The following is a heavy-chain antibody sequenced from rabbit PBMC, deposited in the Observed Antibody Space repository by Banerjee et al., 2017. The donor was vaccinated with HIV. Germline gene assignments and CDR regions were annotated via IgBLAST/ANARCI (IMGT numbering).Heavy chain of an antibody. CDR3: ARDGFGTGPDYDL. CDR1: GFSFSTSYW. D-gene: IGHD7-1*01. J-gene: IGHJ6*01. CDR2: IHTGGGGST. V-gene: IGHV1S45*01. Sequence: QEQLVESGGGLVQPEGSLTLTCTASGFSFSTSYWICWVRQAPGKGLEWIACIHTGGGGSTYYANWAKGRFTISKTSSTTVTLQMTSLTAADTATYFCARDGFGTGPDYDLWGPGTLVTVS.